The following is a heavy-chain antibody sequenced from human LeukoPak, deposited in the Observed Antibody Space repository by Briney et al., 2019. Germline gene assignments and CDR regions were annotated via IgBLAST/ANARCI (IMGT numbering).Heavy chain of an antibody. CDR1: GFTFGDYA. J-gene: IGHJ4*02. Sequence: GRSLRLSCTVSGFTFGDYAMSWVRQAPGKALEWVGSIRRKVYGGTTEYAASVKGTFTISRDDSKSIAYLQMNSLKTEDTAVYYCARTGGSSSGRYFDCWGQGTLVTVSS. D-gene: IGHD6-6*01. CDR2: IRRKVYGGTT. CDR3: ARTGGSSSGRYFDC. V-gene: IGHV3-49*04.